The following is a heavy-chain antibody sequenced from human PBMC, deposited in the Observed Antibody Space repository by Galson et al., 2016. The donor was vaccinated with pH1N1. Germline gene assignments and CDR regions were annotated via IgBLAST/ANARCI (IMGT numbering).Heavy chain of an antibody. CDR1: GFTFSDST. J-gene: IGHJ3*02. CDR2: IVVGSGDT. Sequence: SVKVSCKASGFTFSDSTMQWVRQACGQRLEWIGWIVVGSGDTNYAQKFQGRVTMTADESTSTAYMELSSLRSQDTAVYYCASPSRPPREIHLWSPNDAFDIWGQGTMVTVSS. D-gene: IGHD5-18*01. CDR3: ASPSRPPREIHLWSPNDAFDI. V-gene: IGHV1-58*02.